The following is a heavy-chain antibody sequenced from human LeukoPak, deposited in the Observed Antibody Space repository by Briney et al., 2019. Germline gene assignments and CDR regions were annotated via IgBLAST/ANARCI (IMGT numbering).Heavy chain of an antibody. V-gene: IGHV3-30*18. J-gene: IGHJ4*02. CDR2: ISYEGSNK. D-gene: IGHD6-19*01. CDR3: AKVDRSGWYGLGY. Sequence: GGSLRLSCAASGFTFSSYGMHWVSQAPGKWLEWVAVISYEGSNKYYADSVKRRFTISRDNSKNTLYLQMTSLRAEDTAVYYCAKVDRSGWYGLGYWGQGTLVTVSS. CDR1: GFTFSSYG.